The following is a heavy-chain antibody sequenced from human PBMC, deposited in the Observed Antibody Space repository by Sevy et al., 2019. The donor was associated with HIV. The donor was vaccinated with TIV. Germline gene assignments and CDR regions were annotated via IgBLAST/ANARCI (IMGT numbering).Heavy chain of an antibody. CDR2: ISGSGGDT. V-gene: IGHV3-23*01. Sequence: GGSLRLSCAASGFTFSTYAMSWVRQAPGKGLEWVSVISGSGGDTYYAESVKGRFTISRDISKNTLFLQMNSLRAEDTAVYYCAKDAYYYDGSGYSMSQWYYGMDVWGQGTTVTVSS. J-gene: IGHJ6*02. CDR1: GFTFSTYA. CDR3: AKDAYYYDGSGYSMSQWYYGMDV. D-gene: IGHD3-22*01.